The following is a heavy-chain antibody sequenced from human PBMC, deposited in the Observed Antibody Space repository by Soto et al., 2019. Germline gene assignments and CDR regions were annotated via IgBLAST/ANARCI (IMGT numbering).Heavy chain of an antibody. J-gene: IGHJ4*02. V-gene: IGHV3-23*01. CDR1: GFTFSSSA. CDR2: VSANGQGI. Sequence: PGGSLRLSCAASGFTFSSSAMSWVRQAPGKGLEWVSAVSANGQGIYYADSVRGRFTISRDNSKNTVFLHMDSLSAEDTAVYYCAKDRHYPRDYFHYWGQGTLVTVSS. D-gene: IGHD3-10*01. CDR3: AKDRHYPRDYFHY.